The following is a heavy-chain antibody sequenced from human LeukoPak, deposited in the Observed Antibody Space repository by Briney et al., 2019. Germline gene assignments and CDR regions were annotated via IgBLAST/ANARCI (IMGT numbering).Heavy chain of an antibody. Sequence: PSETLSLTCSVSGGSIRSTTYYWAWIRQPPGKGLEWIGSIHYSGSTYYNPSLQSRVTISIDTSKNQFSLKLRFVTAADTAVYYCARVRCSGGSCPYYYYYYMDVWGKGTTVTVSS. CDR3: ARVRCSGGSCPYYYYYYMDV. D-gene: IGHD2-15*01. CDR1: GGSIRSTTYY. CDR2: IHYSGST. J-gene: IGHJ6*03. V-gene: IGHV4-39*07.